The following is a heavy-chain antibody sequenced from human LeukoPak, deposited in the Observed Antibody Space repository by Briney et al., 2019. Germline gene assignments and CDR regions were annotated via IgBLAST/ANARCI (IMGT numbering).Heavy chain of an antibody. CDR2: MFPGDSDT. J-gene: IGHJ4*02. CDR1: RYSFTSYY. CDR3: ARYSPRGGYYDSSGYPDY. Sequence: AASLQISSKGSRYSFTSYYIGWVRQMPGQGLAWMGIMFPGDSDTRYSPSFQGQVTISVDKSISTAYLQWSSLKASDPAMYYCARYSPRGGYYDSSGYPDYWGQGTLVTVSS. D-gene: IGHD3-22*01. V-gene: IGHV5-51*01.